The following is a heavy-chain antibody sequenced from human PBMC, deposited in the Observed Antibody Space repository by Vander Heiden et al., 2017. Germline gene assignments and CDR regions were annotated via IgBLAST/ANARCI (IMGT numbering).Heavy chain of an antibody. V-gene: IGHV3-48*02. J-gene: IGHJ4*02. CDR1: GFTFSSYN. D-gene: IGHD2-8*02. CDR2: ISSSSKSI. CDR3: ARDPAWSDY. Sequence: EVPLVESGGGLVQPGGSLRLPCAASGFTFSSYNMNWVRQAPGKGLEWVSDISSSSKSIYYADSVKGRFTISRDNAKNSLYLQMSSLRDEDTAVYYCARDPAWSDYWGQGTLVTVSS.